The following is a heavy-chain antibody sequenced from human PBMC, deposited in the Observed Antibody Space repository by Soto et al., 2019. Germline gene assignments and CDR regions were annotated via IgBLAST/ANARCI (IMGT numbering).Heavy chain of an antibody. CDR2: INSDGNRT. Sequence: GGSPKLACAASGFTFSTYAMTWVRQAPGKEMVWVSRINSDGNRTSYADSVKGRFTISRDNAKNTLYLQMTSLRAEDTAVYYSVRDPGQSLWSMRGGRHDWFDPWGQGTLVTVSS. D-gene: IGHD2-8*02. CDR3: VRDPGQSLWSMRGGRHDWFDP. J-gene: IGHJ5*02. V-gene: IGHV3-74*01. CDR1: GFTFSTYA.